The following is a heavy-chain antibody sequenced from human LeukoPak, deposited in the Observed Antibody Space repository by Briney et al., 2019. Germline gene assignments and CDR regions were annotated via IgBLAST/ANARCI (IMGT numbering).Heavy chain of an antibody. V-gene: IGHV3-21*01. Sequence: GGSLRLSCAASGLTFNSYSMNWVRQTPGKGLEWVSSISSSSGYINYADSVKGRFTVSRDNAKNSLYLQMNSLRAEDTAVYYCSSVRYCSSTSCYLFDYWGQGTLVTVSS. CDR2: ISSSSGYI. D-gene: IGHD2-2*01. CDR3: SSVRYCSSTSCYLFDY. J-gene: IGHJ4*02. CDR1: GLTFNSYS.